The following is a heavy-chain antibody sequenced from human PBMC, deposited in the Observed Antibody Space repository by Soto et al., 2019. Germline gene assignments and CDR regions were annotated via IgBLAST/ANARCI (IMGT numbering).Heavy chain of an antibody. Sequence: SETLSLTCTVSGGSISSYYWSWIRQPPGKGLEWIGYIYYSGSTNYNPSLKSRVTISVDTSKNQFSLKLSSVTAADTAVYYCARDFPLTTGYYYGMDVWGRGTTVTVS. J-gene: IGHJ6*02. CDR3: ARDFPLTTGYYYGMDV. D-gene: IGHD4-17*01. CDR1: GGSISSYY. V-gene: IGHV4-59*01. CDR2: IYYSGST.